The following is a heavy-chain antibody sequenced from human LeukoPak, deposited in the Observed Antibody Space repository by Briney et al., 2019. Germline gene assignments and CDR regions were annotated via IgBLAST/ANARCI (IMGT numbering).Heavy chain of an antibody. D-gene: IGHD6-19*01. CDR2: ISSGSDYI. CDR1: GFTFSGYT. Sequence: GGSLRLSCAASGFTFSGYTMNWVRQAPGKGLEWIPSISSGSDYIYYADSVKGRFTISRDNAKNSLYLQVSSLRAEDTAVYYCARGGGWDAYYYYGLDVWGQGTTVTVSS. V-gene: IGHV3-21*01. CDR3: ARGGGWDAYYYYGLDV. J-gene: IGHJ6*02.